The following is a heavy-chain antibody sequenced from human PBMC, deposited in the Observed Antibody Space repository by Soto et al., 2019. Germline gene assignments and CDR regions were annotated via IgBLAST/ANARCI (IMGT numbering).Heavy chain of an antibody. D-gene: IGHD6-13*01. CDR2: ISYDGSNK. CDR1: GFTFSSYG. V-gene: IGHV3-30*18. Sequence: QVQLVESGGGVVQPGRSLRLSCAASGFTFSSYGMHWVRQAPGKGLEWVAVISYDGSNKYYADSVKGRFTISRDNSKNTLYLQMNSLRAEDTAVYYCAKEPGYSSSWVEGAFDIWGQGTMVTVSS. CDR3: AKEPGYSSSWVEGAFDI. J-gene: IGHJ3*02.